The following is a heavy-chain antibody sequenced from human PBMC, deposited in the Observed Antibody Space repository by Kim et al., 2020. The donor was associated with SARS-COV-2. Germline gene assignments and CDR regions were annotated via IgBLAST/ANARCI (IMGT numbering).Heavy chain of an antibody. CDR1: GFSLSDYW. CDR2: ISRDGNTI. V-gene: IGHV3-74*01. Sequence: GGSLRLSCAASGFSLSDYWMHWVRQGPGKRLEWVSHISRDGNTIAYADSVKGRFTISRDSAKKTVYLQMNSLRAEDTAVYYCANGGGATVTNVYWGQGTLVTVSS. CDR3: ANGGGATVTNVY. J-gene: IGHJ4*02. D-gene: IGHD4-17*01.